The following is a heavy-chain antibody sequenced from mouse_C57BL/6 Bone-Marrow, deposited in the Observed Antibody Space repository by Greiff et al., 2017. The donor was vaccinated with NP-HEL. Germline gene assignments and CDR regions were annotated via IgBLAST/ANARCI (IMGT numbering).Heavy chain of an antibody. CDR1: GFTFTDYY. V-gene: IGHV7-3*01. J-gene: IGHJ1*03. CDR2: IRNKANGYTT. Sequence: EVQGVESGGGLVQPGGSLSLSCAASGFTFTDYYMSWVRQPPGKALEWLGFIRNKANGYTTEYSASVKGRFTISRDNSQSILYLQMNALRAEDSATYYCARSPSGTYWYFDVWGTGTTVTVSS. CDR3: ARSPSGTYWYFDV. D-gene: IGHD3-1*01.